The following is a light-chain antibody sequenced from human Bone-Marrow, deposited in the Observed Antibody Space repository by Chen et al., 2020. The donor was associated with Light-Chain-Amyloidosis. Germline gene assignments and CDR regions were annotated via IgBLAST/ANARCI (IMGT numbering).Light chain of an antibody. CDR3: QSADSSGTYEVI. Sequence: SYELTQQPSVSVSPGQTARITCYGDDLPTKYAYGYQQQPGQAPVLGINRDTERPSGISERFSGSSSGTTATLTISGVQAEDEADYHCQSADSSGTYEVICGGGTNLTVL. J-gene: IGLJ2*01. CDR2: RDT. V-gene: IGLV3-25*03. CDR1: DLPTKY.